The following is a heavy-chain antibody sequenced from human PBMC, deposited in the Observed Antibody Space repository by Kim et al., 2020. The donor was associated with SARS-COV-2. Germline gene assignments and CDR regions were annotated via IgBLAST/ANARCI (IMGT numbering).Heavy chain of an antibody. J-gene: IGHJ4*02. V-gene: IGHV3-21*01. CDR1: GFTFSSYS. Sequence: GGSLRLSCAASGFTFSSYSMNWVRQAPGKGLEWVSSISSSSSYIYYADSVKGRFTISRDNAKNSLYLQMNSLRAEDTAVYYCARDARITMVPPDHYFDYWGQGTLVTVSS. CDR3: ARDARITMVPPDHYFDY. D-gene: IGHD3-10*01. CDR2: ISSSSSYI.